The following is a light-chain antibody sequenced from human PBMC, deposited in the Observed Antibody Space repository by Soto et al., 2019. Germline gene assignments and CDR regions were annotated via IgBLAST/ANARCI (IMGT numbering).Light chain of an antibody. CDR3: SSYTSSSTLLYV. Sequence: QSALTQPASVSGSPGKSITISCTGTSSDVGGYNYVSWYQQHPGKAPILMIYDVSNRPSGVSNRFSGSKSGNTASLTISGIQAEDDADYYYSSYTSSSTLLYVFGTGTKVTVL. CDR2: DVS. J-gene: IGLJ1*01. CDR1: SSDVGGYNY. V-gene: IGLV2-14*01.